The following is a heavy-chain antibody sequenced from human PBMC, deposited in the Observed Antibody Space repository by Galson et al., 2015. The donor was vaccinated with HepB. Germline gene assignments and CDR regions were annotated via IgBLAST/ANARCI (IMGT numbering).Heavy chain of an antibody. J-gene: IGHJ3*02. Sequence: SVKVSCKASGYTFTSYGISWVRQAPGQGLEWMGWISAYNGNTNYAQKLQGRVTMTTDTSTSTAYMELRSLRSEDTAVYYCARVEQLGHDAFDIWGQGTMVTVSS. CDR2: ISAYNGNT. V-gene: IGHV1-18*01. CDR1: GYTFTSYG. D-gene: IGHD6-13*01. CDR3: ARVEQLGHDAFDI.